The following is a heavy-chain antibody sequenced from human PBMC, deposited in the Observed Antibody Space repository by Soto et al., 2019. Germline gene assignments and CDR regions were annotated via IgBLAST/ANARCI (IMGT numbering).Heavy chain of an antibody. J-gene: IGHJ4*02. CDR1: GFTFSSYG. Sequence: QVQLVESGGGVVQPGRSLRLSCAASGFTFSSYGMHWVRQAPGEGLEWVVVISYDGSIQYYTYSAKGRFTISRDNSKSTLYLQMNSLRAEDTAVYYCAKEIRAYSSSWSFDYWGQGTLVTVSS. CDR2: ISYDGSIQ. CDR3: AKEIRAYSSSWSFDY. D-gene: IGHD6-13*01. V-gene: IGHV3-30*18.